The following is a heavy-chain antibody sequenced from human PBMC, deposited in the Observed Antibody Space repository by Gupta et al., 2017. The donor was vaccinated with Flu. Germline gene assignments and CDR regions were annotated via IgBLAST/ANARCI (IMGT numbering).Heavy chain of an antibody. CDR3: ASLYYYDSSGYLDY. J-gene: IGHJ4*02. CDR2: IIPIVGTA. Sequence: QVQLVQSGAGVKKPGSSWKVSCKASGGTFSSYAISWVRTAPGQGLEWMGGIIPIVGTANYAQKFQGRVTITADNSTSTAYMELSSLRSEDTAVYYCASLYYYDSSGYLDYWGQGTLVTVSS. D-gene: IGHD3-22*01. V-gene: IGHV1-69*06. CDR1: GGTFSSYA.